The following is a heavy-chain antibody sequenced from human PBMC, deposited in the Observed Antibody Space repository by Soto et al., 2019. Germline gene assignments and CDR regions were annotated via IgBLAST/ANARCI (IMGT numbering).Heavy chain of an antibody. V-gene: IGHV3-30-3*01. CDR1: GFTFSSYA. Sequence: LRLSCAASGFTFSSYAMHWVRQAPGKGLEWVAVISYDGSNKYYADSVKGRFTISRDNSKNTLYLQMNSLRAEDTAVYYCARQDTRATVMGDFDYWGQGTLVTVSS. J-gene: IGHJ4*02. D-gene: IGHD4-17*01. CDR3: ARQDTRATVMGDFDY. CDR2: ISYDGSNK.